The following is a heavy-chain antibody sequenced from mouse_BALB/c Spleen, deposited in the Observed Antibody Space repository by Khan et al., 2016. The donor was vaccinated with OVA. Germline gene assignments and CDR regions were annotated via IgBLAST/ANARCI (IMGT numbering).Heavy chain of an antibody. CDR1: GYTFTNYG. V-gene: IGHV9-1*02. CDR2: INTYTGEP. J-gene: IGHJ2*01. D-gene: IGHD1-1*01. CDR3: ARFRDYYTSSAYYFDS. Sequence: QIQLVQSGPELKKPGETVKISCKASGYTFTNYGMNWVKQAPGKGLKWMGWINTYTGEPTYVDDFKGRFAFSLETSASPAYLQINNLRNEDMATYFLARFRDYYTSSAYYFDSWGQGTTLTVSS.